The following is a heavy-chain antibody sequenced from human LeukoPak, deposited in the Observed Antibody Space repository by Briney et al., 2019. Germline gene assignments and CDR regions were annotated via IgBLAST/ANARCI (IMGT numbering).Heavy chain of an antibody. CDR3: ARGRLGPDY. CDR2: INHSGST. V-gene: IGHV4-34*01. Sequence: SETLSLTCAVYGGSFSGYYWSGIRQPPGKGLEWIGEINHSGSTNYNPSLKSRVTISVDTSKKQFSLKLSSVTAADTAVYYCARGRLGPDYWGQGTLVTVSS. D-gene: IGHD3-9*01. CDR1: GGSFSGYY. J-gene: IGHJ4*02.